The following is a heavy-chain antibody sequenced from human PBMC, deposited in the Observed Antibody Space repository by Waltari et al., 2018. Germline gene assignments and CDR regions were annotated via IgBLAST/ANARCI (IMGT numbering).Heavy chain of an antibody. V-gene: IGHV4-4*02. Sequence: QVQLQESGPGLVQPSGTLSLTCAVSGCSISSNYWWSWVRQSPDKGLEWIGQIHHSGRIIYNPSLKSRVTISEDTSKNQFSLKVNAVTAADTAVYYCASDRGVGLYLDNWGQGTLVSVSS. CDR3: ASDRGVGLYLDN. J-gene: IGHJ4*02. CDR2: IHHSGRI. D-gene: IGHD2-8*02. CDR1: GCSISSNYW.